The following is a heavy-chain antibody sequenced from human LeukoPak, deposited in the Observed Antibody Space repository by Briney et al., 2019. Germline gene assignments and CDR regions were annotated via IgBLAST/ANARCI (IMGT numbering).Heavy chain of an antibody. V-gene: IGHV3-74*01. CDR1: GFAFGSYW. CDR3: ARSNQADDY. J-gene: IGHJ4*02. D-gene: IGHD4-11*01. CDR2: INPGGSST. Sequence: GGSLRLSCAASGFAFGSYWMHWVRQVPGKGLVWVSRINPGGSSTAYADSVKGRFTISRDNAKNTLYLQMNSLRAGDTAVYYCARSNQADDYWGQGTLVTVSS.